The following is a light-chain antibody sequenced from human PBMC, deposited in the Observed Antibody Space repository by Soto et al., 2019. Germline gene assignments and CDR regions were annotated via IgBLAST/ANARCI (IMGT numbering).Light chain of an antibody. CDR2: DVS. Sequence: QSVLAQPASVSGSPGQSITISCPGTSSDVGGYNYVSWYQQHPGKAPKLMIYDVSNRPSGVSNRFSGSKSGNTASLTISGLQAEDEADYYCSSYTRSSPLVFGTGTRSPS. J-gene: IGLJ1*01. CDR1: SSDVGGYNY. CDR3: SSYTRSSPLV. V-gene: IGLV2-14*01.